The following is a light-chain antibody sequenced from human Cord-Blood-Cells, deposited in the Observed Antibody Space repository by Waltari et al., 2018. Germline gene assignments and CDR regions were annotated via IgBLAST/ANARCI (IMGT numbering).Light chain of an antibody. Sequence: SYELTQPPSVSVSPGQTASITCSGDKLGDKYACWYQQKPGQSPVLVIYQDSKRPSGSPEPFSGANSGNTATLTISGTQAMDEADYYCQAWDSSHVVFGGGTKLTVL. CDR1: KLGDKY. CDR2: QDS. J-gene: IGLJ2*01. CDR3: QAWDSSHVV. V-gene: IGLV3-1*01.